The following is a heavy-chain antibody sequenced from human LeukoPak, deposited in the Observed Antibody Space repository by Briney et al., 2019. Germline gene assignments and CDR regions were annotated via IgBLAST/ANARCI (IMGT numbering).Heavy chain of an antibody. J-gene: IGHJ5*02. CDR2: INHSGST. CDR1: GFTFSSFA. D-gene: IGHD3-3*01. V-gene: IGHV4-34*01. CDR3: ARGGYDFWSGYYTGRFWFDP. Sequence: GSLRLSCVASGFTFSSFAMSWVRQAPGKGLEWIGEINHSGSTNYNPSLKSRVTISVDTSKNQFSLKLSSVTAADTAVYYCARGGYDFWSGYYTGRFWFDPWDQGTLVTVSS.